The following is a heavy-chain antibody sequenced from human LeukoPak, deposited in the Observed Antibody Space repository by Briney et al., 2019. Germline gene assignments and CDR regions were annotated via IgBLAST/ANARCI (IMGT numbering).Heavy chain of an antibody. J-gene: IGHJ4*02. CDR3: AGGTDDYKFDF. V-gene: IGHV4-59*01. CDR2: IYYSGGT. CDR1: GGSISSYY. D-gene: IGHD5-24*01. Sequence: SETLSLTCTVSGGSISSYYWNWLRQSPGKGLEWIGYIYYSGGTKYNPSLKSRVTISLDLSKSQFSLKLSSVFAADTAIYYCAGGTDDYKFDFWGQGALVTVSS.